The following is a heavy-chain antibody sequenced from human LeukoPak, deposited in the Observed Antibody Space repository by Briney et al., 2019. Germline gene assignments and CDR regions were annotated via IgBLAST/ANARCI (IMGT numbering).Heavy chain of an antibody. V-gene: IGHV4-4*02. D-gene: IGHD2-2*01. CDR2: IYLSGST. J-gene: IGHJ4*02. CDR1: GGSVSSSNW. Sequence: SSETLSLTCAVSGGSVSSSNWWTWVRQPPGKGLEWIGEIYLSGSTNYNPSLKSRVTISIDKSKNQFSLELSSMTAADTAVYYCARGGVIPADWGQGTLVTVSS. CDR3: ARGGVIPAD.